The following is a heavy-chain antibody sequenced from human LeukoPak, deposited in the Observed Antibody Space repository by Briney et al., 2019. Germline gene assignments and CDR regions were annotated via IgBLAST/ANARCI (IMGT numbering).Heavy chain of an antibody. D-gene: IGHD3-22*01. CDR3: ANKGYSSGYFYFDY. V-gene: IGHV3-23*01. CDR1: GFTFSSYA. J-gene: IGHJ4*02. Sequence: SGGSLRLSCAASGFTFSSYAMNWVRQAPGKGLEWVSTISGSGGSTYYADSVKGRFTISRDNSKNTLYLQMNSLRDEDTAVYYCANKGYSSGYFYFDYWGQGTLVTVSS. CDR2: ISGSGGST.